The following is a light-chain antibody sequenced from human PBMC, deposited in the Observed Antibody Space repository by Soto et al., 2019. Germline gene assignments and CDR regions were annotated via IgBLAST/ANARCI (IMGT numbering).Light chain of an antibody. Sequence: DIQMTQSPSSVSASVGDRVTITCRASQAISSWLAWYQQKPGKAPKLLIYSASSLQSGVPSRFSGNGSGTDFTLIISSLQPEDFATYYCQQTYSLWTFGQGTKVEIK. CDR3: QQTYSLWT. CDR1: QAISSW. J-gene: IGKJ1*01. CDR2: SAS. V-gene: IGKV1-12*01.